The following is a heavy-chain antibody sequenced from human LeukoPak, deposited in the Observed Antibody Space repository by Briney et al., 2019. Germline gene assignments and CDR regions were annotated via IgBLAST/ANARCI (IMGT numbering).Heavy chain of an antibody. D-gene: IGHD1-14*01. J-gene: IGHJ4*02. V-gene: IGHV3-30-3*01. Sequence: VISYDGSNKYYAASVKGRFTISRDNSKNTLYLQMNSLRAEDTAVYYCARAEITSRAYYFDYWGQGTLVTVSS. CDR3: ARAEITSRAYYFDY. CDR2: ISYDGSNK.